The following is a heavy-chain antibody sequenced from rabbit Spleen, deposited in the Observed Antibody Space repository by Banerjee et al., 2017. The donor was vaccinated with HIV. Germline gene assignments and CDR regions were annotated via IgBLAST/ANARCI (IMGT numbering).Heavy chain of an antibody. D-gene: IGHD1-1*01. J-gene: IGHJ4*01. V-gene: IGHV1S45*01. CDR2: IYAGSNGVT. CDR1: GFSFSSSYY. Sequence: QEQLVESGGGLVQPEGSLTLTCTASGFSFSSSYYMCWVRQAPGKGLEWIACIYAGSNGVTFYASWAKGRVTISKTSSTTVTLQMTSLTAADTATYFCARDLVAVIGWNFYLWGPGTLVTVS. CDR3: ARDLVAVIGWNFYL.